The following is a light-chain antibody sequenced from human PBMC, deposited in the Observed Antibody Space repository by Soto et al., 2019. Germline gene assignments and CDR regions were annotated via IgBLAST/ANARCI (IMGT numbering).Light chain of an antibody. CDR2: DVS. CDR1: SSDVGGYNY. CDR3: CSYAGSYTHVV. Sequence: QSALTQPRSVSGSPGQSVTISCTGTSSDVGGYNYVSWYQQHPGKAPKLMIYDVSKRPSGVPDRFSGSKSGNTASLTISGLQAEDEAEYYCCSYAGSYTHVVCGGGTKLTVL. J-gene: IGLJ2*01. V-gene: IGLV2-11*01.